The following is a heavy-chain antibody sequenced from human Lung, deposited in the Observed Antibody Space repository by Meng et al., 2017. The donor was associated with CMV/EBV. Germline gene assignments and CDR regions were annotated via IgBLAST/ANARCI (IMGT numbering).Heavy chain of an antibody. J-gene: IGHJ4*02. Sequence: QVRLLESGGGVDQPGGSLRLSCAASGFTFSSFSMHWVRQAPGKGLEWVSFIRHDGINEYYVDSVKGRFTISRDNSKNTLYLQMNSLRVEDTAVYYCARDLRWRALDYWGQGTLVTVSS. CDR2: IRHDGINE. V-gene: IGHV3-30*02. CDR1: GFTFSSFS. D-gene: IGHD1-26*01. CDR3: ARDLRWRALDY.